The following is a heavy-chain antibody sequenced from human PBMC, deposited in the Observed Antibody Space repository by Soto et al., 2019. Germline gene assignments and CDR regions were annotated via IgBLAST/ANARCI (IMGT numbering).Heavy chain of an antibody. Sequence: QVQLQQWGAGLLKLSETLSLTCAVYGGSFSGYYWSWIRRPPGKGLEWLGEINHSGSTNYNPSLKSRAPKSVDTSTNQLSLKLSSVTAADTAVYYCARSRFRAERYYYYDYGMDVWAQGNTVTVSS. CDR1: GGSFSGYY. D-gene: IGHD6-13*01. V-gene: IGHV4-34*01. CDR2: INHSGST. CDR3: ARSRFRAERYYYYDYGMDV. J-gene: IGHJ6*02.